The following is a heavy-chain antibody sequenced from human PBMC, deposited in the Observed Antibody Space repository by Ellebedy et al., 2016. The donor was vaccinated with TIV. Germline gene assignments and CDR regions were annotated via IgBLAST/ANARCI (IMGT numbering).Heavy chain of an antibody. CDR2: ISSTGSRT. D-gene: IGHD1-26*01. V-gene: IGHV3-23*01. J-gene: IGHJ3*02. Sequence: GESLKISCAASGFTFRTYAISWVRQAPGKGLEWVSTISSTGSRTYYADSVEGRFIISRDNSKKTLYLQMNSLRAEDTAVYYCSKERATGSYSTDVCDIWGQGTMVTVSS. CDR1: GFTFRTYA. CDR3: SKERATGSYSTDVCDI.